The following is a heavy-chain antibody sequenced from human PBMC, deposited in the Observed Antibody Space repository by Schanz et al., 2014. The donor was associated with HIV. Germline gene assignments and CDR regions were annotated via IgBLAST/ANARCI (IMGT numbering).Heavy chain of an antibody. Sequence: QVQLVQSGAEVKKPGSSVMVSCKTSGGTFTNYAISWVRQAPGQGLEWMGWISGYKGNTNYAQKLQGRVTMTTDTSTSTAYMELRSLRSDDTAVYYCARVGSGSYYVRYFDYWGQGTLVTFSS. CDR3: ARVGSGSYYVRYFDY. D-gene: IGHD3-10*01. CDR1: GGTFTNYA. CDR2: ISGYKGNT. J-gene: IGHJ4*02. V-gene: IGHV1-18*01.